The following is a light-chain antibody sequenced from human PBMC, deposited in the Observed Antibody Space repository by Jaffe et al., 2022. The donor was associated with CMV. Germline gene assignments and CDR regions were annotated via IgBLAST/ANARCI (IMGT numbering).Light chain of an antibody. CDR2: GAY. CDR1: QDINNY. V-gene: IGKV1-33*01. CDR3: QQYDNLPVT. Sequence: DIQMTQSPSSLSASVGDRVTITCQASQDINNYLNWYQQKPGKAPKLLLYGAYTLETGVPSRFSGSGSGTDFTFTISSLQPEDIGTYYCQQYDNLPVTFGGGTKVEIK. J-gene: IGKJ4*01.